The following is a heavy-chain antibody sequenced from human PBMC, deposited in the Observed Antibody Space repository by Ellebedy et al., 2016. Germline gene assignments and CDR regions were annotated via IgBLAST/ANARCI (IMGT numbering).Heavy chain of an antibody. V-gene: IGHV1-3*01. Sequence: ASVQVSCKASGYTFTSYAMHWVRQAPGQRLEWMGWINAGNGNTKYSQKFQGRVTITRDTSASTAYMELSSLRSEDTAVYYCARGFYGYGWFDPWGQGTLVTVSS. CDR3: ARGFYGYGWFDP. CDR2: INAGNGNT. D-gene: IGHD5-18*01. CDR1: GYTFTSYA. J-gene: IGHJ5*02.